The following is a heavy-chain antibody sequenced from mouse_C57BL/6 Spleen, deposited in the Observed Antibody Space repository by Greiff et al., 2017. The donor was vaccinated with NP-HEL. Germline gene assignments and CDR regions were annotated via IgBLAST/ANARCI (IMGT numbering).Heavy chain of an antibody. V-gene: IGHV1-19*01. CDR2: INPYNGGT. Sequence: EVQLQQSGPVLVKPGASVKMSCKASGYTFTDYYMNWVKQSHGKSLEWIGVINPYNGGTSYNQKFKGKATLTVDKSSSTAYMELNSLTSEDSAVYYCARYDYDAWYFDVWGTGTTVTVSS. D-gene: IGHD2-4*01. CDR3: ARYDYDAWYFDV. CDR1: GYTFTDYY. J-gene: IGHJ1*03.